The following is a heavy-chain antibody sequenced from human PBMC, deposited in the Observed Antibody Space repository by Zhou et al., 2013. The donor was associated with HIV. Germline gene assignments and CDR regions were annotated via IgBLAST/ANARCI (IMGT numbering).Heavy chain of an antibody. J-gene: IGHJ4*02. CDR1: GYTFTNYG. CDR3: ARVVFDRSDF. V-gene: IGHV1-18*01. CDR2: ISVYNGDT. Sequence: QVQLVQSGAEVKKPGASVKVSCKASGYTFTNYGISWVRQAPGQGLEWMGWISVYNGDTKYAQKFQGRVTMTTDTSTTTTYMELRSLRSDDTAVYYCARVVFDRSDFWGQGTLVTVSS. D-gene: IGHD3-9*01.